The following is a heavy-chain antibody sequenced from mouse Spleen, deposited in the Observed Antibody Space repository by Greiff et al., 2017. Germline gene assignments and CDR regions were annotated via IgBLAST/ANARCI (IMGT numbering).Heavy chain of an antibody. J-gene: IGHJ4*01. CDR2: ISYSCST. CDR1: GSSITSDYA. Sequence: EVQLVESGPGLVQPSQSLSFSCPVTGSSITSDYAWNWLRQFPGNKLEWMGYISYSCSTSYNPSLKSRISIPLDTSKNQFFLQLTSVTTEDTATYYCALHYYGDGGVMDYWGQGTSVTVSS. V-gene: IGHV3-2*02. D-gene: IGHD1-2*01. CDR3: ALHYYGDGGVMDY.